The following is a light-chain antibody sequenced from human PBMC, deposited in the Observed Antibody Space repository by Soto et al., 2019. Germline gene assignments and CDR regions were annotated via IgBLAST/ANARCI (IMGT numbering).Light chain of an antibody. V-gene: IGKV1-5*03. CDR3: QQYNKYPRT. CDR2: KAS. CDR1: QSISSW. J-gene: IGKJ1*01. Sequence: DIQMTQSPSTLSASVGDRVTITCRASQSISSWLAWYQQKPGKAPKLLIYKASSLESGVPSRFSGSGSGTEFTLTISSLQPDDFATYYCQQYNKYPRTFGQGNKVEIK.